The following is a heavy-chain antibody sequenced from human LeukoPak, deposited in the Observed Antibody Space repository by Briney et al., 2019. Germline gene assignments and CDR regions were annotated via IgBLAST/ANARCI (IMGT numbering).Heavy chain of an antibody. CDR3: ARGGDPDY. CDR1: GFTFSSYN. D-gene: IGHD2-21*02. V-gene: IGHV3-48*04. CDR2: ISSCSGTI. J-gene: IGHJ4*02. Sequence: GGSLRLSCAASGFTFSSYNLNWVRQAPGKGLEWVSYISSCSGTIFYADSVKGRFTISRDNAKNSLYLQMNSLRAEDTAVYYCARGGDPDYWGQGTLVTVSS.